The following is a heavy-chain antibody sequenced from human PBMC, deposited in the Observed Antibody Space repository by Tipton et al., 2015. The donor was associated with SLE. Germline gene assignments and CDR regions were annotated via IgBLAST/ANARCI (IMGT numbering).Heavy chain of an antibody. V-gene: IGHV4-39*01. Sequence: TLSLTCTVSGGSISSSSYYWGWIRQPPGKGLEWIANIYHSGSTYYNPYLESRVTMSADTSKNQFSLKLSSVTAADTAVYYCASTVDTAMAQHWGQGTLVTVSS. D-gene: IGHD5-18*01. J-gene: IGHJ1*01. CDR2: IYHSGST. CDR3: ASTVDTAMAQH. CDR1: GGSISSSSYY.